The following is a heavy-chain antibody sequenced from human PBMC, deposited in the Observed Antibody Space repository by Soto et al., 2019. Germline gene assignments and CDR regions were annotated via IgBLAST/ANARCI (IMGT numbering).Heavy chain of an antibody. J-gene: IGHJ4*02. CDR1: GYTFTSYD. CDR3: ARSTNDYGDRH. CDR2: MNPNSGKT. Sequence: QVQLVQSGAEVKKPGASVKVSCKASGYTFTSYDINWVRQATGQGLEWMGWMNPNSGKTGYAQKFQGRVTMTRNTSISTVYMVLSSLISEETLVYYCARSTNDYGDRHWGQGTLVTVSS. D-gene: IGHD4-17*01. V-gene: IGHV1-8*01.